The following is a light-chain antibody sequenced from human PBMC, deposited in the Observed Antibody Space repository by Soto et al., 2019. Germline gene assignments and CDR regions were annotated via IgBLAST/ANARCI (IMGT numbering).Light chain of an antibody. CDR1: QSVSSY. Sequence: EIVLTRSPSTRSLSRVERGSLSCMASQSVSSYLAWYQQKPGQAPRLLIYGASTRATGIPARFSGSGSGTEFTLTISSLQSEDFAVYYCQQYNNWPPLTFGGGTKVDIK. CDR2: GAS. CDR3: QQYNNWPPLT. J-gene: IGKJ4*01. V-gene: IGKV3-15*01.